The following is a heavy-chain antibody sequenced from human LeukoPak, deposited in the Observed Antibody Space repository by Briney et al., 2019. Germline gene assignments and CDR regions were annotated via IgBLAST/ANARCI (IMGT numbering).Heavy chain of an antibody. CDR2: ICGSGGST. D-gene: IGHD6-6*01. CDR3: AKDRDEYSTSSGNLDY. J-gene: IGHJ4*02. V-gene: IGHV3-23*01. Sequence: GGSLGLSCAASGFTFSSYAMSWVRQAPGKGLEGVSAICGSGGSTYYSDSVKGRFTISRDNSKNMLYLQMNSLRAEDTAVYHCAKDRDEYSTSSGNLDYWGQGTLVTVSS. CDR1: GFTFSSYA.